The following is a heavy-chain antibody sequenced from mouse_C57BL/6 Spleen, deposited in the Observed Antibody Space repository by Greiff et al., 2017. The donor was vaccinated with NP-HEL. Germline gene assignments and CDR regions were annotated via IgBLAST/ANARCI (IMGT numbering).Heavy chain of an antibody. V-gene: IGHV1-82*01. J-gene: IGHJ2*01. CDR3: ARKTYDGYFDY. CDR1: GYAFSSSW. D-gene: IGHD2-3*01. CDR2: IYPGDGDT. Sequence: QVHVKQSGPELVKPGASVKISCKASGYAFSSSWMNWVKQRPGKGLEWIGRIYPGDGDTNYNGKFKGKATLTADKSSSTAYMQLSSLTSEDSAVYFCARKTYDGYFDYWGQGTTLTVSS.